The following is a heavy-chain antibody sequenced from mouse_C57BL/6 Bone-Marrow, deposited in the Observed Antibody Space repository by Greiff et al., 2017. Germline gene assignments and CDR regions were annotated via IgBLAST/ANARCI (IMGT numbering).Heavy chain of an antibody. CDR1: GYTFTDYN. Sequence: VQLKQSGPELVKPGASVKMSCKASGYTFTDYNMHWVKQSPGKSLEWIGEINPNNGGTSYNQKFKGKATLTVNKSSGTAYMEHRRLTSEDSAVYDCASEAVLWGQGTLVTVSA. J-gene: IGHJ3*02. D-gene: IGHD6-1*01. CDR2: INPNNGGT. V-gene: IGHV1-22*01. CDR3: ASEAVL.